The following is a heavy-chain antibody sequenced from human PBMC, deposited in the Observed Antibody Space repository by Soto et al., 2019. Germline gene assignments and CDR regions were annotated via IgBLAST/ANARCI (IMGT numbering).Heavy chain of an antibody. CDR2: FNPILSFS. CDR3: ATSFGSGSRAFDS. D-gene: IGHD3-10*01. V-gene: IGHV1-69*02. Sequence: ASVKVSCKASGDTFNFYTINWVRQAPGLGLEWMGRFNPILSFSNSALKFQGRVTLTADKSTSTAYMVLSSLRSEDTAIYYCATSFGSGSRAFDSWGQGALVTVSS. J-gene: IGHJ4*02. CDR1: GDTFNFYT.